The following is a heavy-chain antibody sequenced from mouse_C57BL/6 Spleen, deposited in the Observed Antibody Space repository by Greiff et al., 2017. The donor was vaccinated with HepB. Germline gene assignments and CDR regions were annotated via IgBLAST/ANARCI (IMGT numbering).Heavy chain of an antibody. Sequence: VQLQQPGAELVKPGASVKLSCKASGYTFTSYWMHWVKQRPGQGLEWIGMIHPNSGSTNYNEKFKSKATLTVDKSSSTAYMQLSSLTSEDSAVYYCARGGGYDGGFAYWGQGTLVTVSA. CDR3: ARGGGYDGGFAY. V-gene: IGHV1-64*01. CDR1: GYTFTSYW. CDR2: IHPNSGST. J-gene: IGHJ3*01. D-gene: IGHD2-3*01.